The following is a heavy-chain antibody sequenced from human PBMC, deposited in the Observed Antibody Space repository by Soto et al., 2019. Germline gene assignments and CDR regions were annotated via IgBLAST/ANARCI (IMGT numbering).Heavy chain of an antibody. CDR1: GGSISSYY. D-gene: IGHD6-13*01. CDR3: ARVRYSSSWATHYYYYGMDV. J-gene: IGHJ6*02. Sequence: PSETLSLTCTVSGGSISSYYWSWIRQPPGKGLEWIGYIYYSGSTNYNPSLKSRVTISVDTSKNQFSLKVNSVTAADTAVYYCARVRYSSSWATHYYYYGMDVWGQGTTVTVSS. CDR2: IYYSGST. V-gene: IGHV4-59*01.